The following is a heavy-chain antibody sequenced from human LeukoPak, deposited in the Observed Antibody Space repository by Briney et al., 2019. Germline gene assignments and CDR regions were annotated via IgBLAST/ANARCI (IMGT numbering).Heavy chain of an antibody. CDR1: GFTFSSYA. CDR3: AKGRGYSYGTDAFDI. J-gene: IGHJ3*02. D-gene: IGHD5-18*01. V-gene: IGHV3-23*01. Sequence: PGGSLRLSCAASGFTFSSYAMSWVRQAPGKGLEWVSAISGSGGSTYYADSVKGRFTISRDNSKNTLYLQTNSLRAEDTAVYYCAKGRGYSYGTDAFDIWGQGTMVTVSS. CDR2: ISGSGGST.